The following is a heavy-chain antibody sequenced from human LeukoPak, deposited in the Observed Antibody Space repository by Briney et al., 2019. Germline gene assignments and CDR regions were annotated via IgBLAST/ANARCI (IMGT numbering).Heavy chain of an antibody. V-gene: IGHV1-69*05. CDR3: ALIAVGATIGGY. J-gene: IGHJ4*02. Sequence: SVKVSCKASGGTFSSYAISWVRQAPGQGLEWMGRIIPIFGTANYAQKFQGRVTITTDESTSTAYMELSSLRSEDTAVYYCALIAVGATIGGYWGPGTLVTVSS. D-gene: IGHD1-26*01. CDR1: GGTFSSYA. CDR2: IIPIFGTA.